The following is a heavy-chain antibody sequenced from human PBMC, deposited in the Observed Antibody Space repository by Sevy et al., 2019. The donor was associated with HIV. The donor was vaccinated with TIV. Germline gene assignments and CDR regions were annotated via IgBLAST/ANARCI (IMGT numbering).Heavy chain of an antibody. CDR1: GFTFSDYY. CDR2: ISSSSSYT. Sequence: GGSLRLSCAASGFTFSDYYMSWIRQAPGKGLEWVSYISSSSSYTNYADSVKGRFTISRDNAKNSLYLQMNSPRAEDTAVYYCARGDSSGYYGEDYYYYYMDVWGKGTTVTVSS. J-gene: IGHJ6*03. V-gene: IGHV3-11*06. CDR3: ARGDSSGYYGEDYYYYYMDV. D-gene: IGHD3-22*01.